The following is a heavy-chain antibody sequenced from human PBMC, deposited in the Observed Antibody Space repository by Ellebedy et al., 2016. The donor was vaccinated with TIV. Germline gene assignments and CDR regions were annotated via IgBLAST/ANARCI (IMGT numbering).Heavy chain of an antibody. V-gene: IGHV4-38-2*02. CDR3: ARRGYCSSTSCTNWFDP. J-gene: IGHJ5*02. CDR2: IYHSGST. Sequence: SETLSLXCTVSGYSISSGYYWGWIRQPPGKGLEWIGSIYHSGSTYYNPSLKSRVTISVDTSKNQFSLKLSSVTAADTAVYYCARRGYCSSTSCTNWFDPWGQGTLVTVSS. CDR1: GYSISSGYY. D-gene: IGHD2-2*01.